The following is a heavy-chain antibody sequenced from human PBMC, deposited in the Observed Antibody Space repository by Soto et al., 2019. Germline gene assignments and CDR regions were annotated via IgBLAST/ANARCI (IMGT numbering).Heavy chain of an antibody. CDR1: GGTFSSYA. J-gene: IGHJ6*02. D-gene: IGHD1-7*01. V-gene: IGHV1-69*13. CDR3: ASCPLELLPREADRHYYYYGMDV. Sequence: SVKVSCKASGGTFSSYAISWVRQAPGQGLEWMGGIIPIFGTANYAQKFQGRVTITADESTSTAYMELSSLRSEDTAVYYCASCPLELLPREADRHYYYYGMDVWGQGTTVTVSS. CDR2: IIPIFGTA.